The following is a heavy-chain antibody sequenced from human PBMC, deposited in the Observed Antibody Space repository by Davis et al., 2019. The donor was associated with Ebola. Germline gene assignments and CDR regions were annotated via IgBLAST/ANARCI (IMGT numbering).Heavy chain of an antibody. CDR1: GGSFSGYY. J-gene: IGHJ5*02. D-gene: IGHD4-17*01. CDR3: ARSPQTVGFDP. V-gene: IGHV4-34*01. Sequence: SETLSLTCAVYGGSFSGYYWSWIRQPPGKGLEWIGEIYHSGSTNYNPSLKSRVPISVDTSKNQFSLKLRSVTAADTAVYYFARSPQTVGFDPWGQGTLVTVSS. CDR2: IYHSGST.